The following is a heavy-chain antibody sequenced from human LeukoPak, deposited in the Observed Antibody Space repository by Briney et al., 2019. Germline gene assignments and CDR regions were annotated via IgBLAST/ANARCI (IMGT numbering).Heavy chain of an antibody. CDR1: GFTFSSYA. J-gene: IGHJ4*02. CDR2: ISYDGSNK. Sequence: PGGSLRLSCAASGFTFSSYAMHWVRQAPGKGLEWVAVISYDGSNKYYADSVKGRFTISRDNSKNTLYLQMNSLRAEDTAVYHCARAFYGDYIGYFDYWGQGTLVTVSS. D-gene: IGHD4-17*01. V-gene: IGHV3-30*01. CDR3: ARAFYGDYIGYFDY.